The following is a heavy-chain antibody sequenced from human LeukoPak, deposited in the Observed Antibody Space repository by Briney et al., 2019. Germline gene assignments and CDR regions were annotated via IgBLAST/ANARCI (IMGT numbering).Heavy chain of an antibody. CDR2: IGTAGDT. J-gene: IGHJ3*02. V-gene: IGHV3-13*01. CDR3: ARHNPPDDAFDI. D-gene: IGHD1-1*01. CDR1: GFTFSSYD. Sequence: GGSLGLSCAASGFTFSSYDMHWVRQATGKGLEWVSAIGTAGDTYYPGSVKGRFTISRENAKNSLYLQMNSLRAGDTAVYYCARHNPPDDAFDIWGQGTMVTVSS.